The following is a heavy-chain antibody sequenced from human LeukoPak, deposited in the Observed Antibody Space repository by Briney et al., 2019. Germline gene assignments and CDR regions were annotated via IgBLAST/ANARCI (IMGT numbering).Heavy chain of an antibody. D-gene: IGHD3-22*01. CDR1: GFTFSSYA. CDR3: AIYDSSGYFDY. Sequence: GGSLRLSCAASGFTFSSYAMSWVRQAPGKGLEWVSAISGSGGATYYADSVKGRFTISRDNSKNTLCLQMNSLRAEDTAVYYCAIYDSSGYFDYWGQGTLVTVSS. J-gene: IGHJ4*02. V-gene: IGHV3-23*01. CDR2: ISGSGGAT.